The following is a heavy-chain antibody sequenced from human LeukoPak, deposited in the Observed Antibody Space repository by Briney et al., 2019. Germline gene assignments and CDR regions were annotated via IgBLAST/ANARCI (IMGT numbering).Heavy chain of an antibody. CDR1: GGSFSGYY. Sequence: SETLSLTCAVYGGSFSGYYWSWIRQPPGKGLEWIGEINHSGSTNYNPSLKSRVTISVDTSKNQFSLKLSSVTAADTAVYYCVRLVGGDIDYWGQGTLVTVSS. J-gene: IGHJ4*02. CDR2: INHSGST. D-gene: IGHD5-12*01. V-gene: IGHV4-34*01. CDR3: VRLVGGDIDY.